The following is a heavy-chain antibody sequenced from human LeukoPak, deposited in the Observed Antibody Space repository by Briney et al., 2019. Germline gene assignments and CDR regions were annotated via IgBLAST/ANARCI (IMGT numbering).Heavy chain of an antibody. J-gene: IGHJ4*02. V-gene: IGHV1-2*02. CDR1: GYTFTGYY. Sequence: ASVKVSCKASGYTFTGYYIHWVRQAPGQGLEWIGWINPNNGGTNYAQKFQDRVTMTRDTSISTAHMELSRLTSDDTAVYYCARDQNFHGSGGYYGIDCWGQGTLVTVSS. D-gene: IGHD3-22*01. CDR3: ARDQNFHGSGGYYGIDC. CDR2: INPNNGGT.